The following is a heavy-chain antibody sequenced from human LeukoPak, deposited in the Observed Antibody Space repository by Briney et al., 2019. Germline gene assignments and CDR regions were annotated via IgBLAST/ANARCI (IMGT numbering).Heavy chain of an antibody. D-gene: IGHD6-13*01. Sequence: ASVKVSCKASGYTFTSYGISWVRQAPGQGLEWMGWISAYNGNTNYAQKLQGRVTMTTDTSTSTAYMELRSLRSDDTAVYFCARRDGSIWAGWYFDLWGRGTLVTVSS. CDR3: ARRDGSIWAGWYFDL. CDR2: ISAYNGNT. CDR1: GYTFTSYG. V-gene: IGHV1-18*01. J-gene: IGHJ2*01.